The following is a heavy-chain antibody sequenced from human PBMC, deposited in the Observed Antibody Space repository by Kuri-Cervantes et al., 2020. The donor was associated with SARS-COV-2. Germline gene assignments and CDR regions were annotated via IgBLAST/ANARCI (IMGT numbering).Heavy chain of an antibody. D-gene: IGHD2-2*01. V-gene: IGHV3-74*01. CDR3: ARGDCSSTSCYLPGANFDY. CDR2: INPDGSYT. Sequence: GESLKISCAASGFTFSGHWIHWVRQAPGKGLVWVSRINPDGSYTNSADSVKGRFTLSRDNAKNSLYLQMNSLRAEDTAVYYCARGDCSSTSCYLPGANFDYWGQGTLVTVSS. CDR1: GFTFSGHW. J-gene: IGHJ4*02.